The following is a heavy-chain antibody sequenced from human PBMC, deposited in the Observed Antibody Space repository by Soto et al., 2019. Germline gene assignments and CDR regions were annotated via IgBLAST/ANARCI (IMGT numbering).Heavy chain of an antibody. CDR2: IYYSGTT. Sequence: QVQLQESGPGLVKPSQTLTLTCTASGGSISISGYHWTWIRQHPGKGLEWIGSIYYSGTTYYNPSLQSRLTISIDTSANQFSLRLSSVTAADTAVYYCARDTSSSPYYNQGMDVWGQGTTVTVSS. J-gene: IGHJ6*02. CDR1: GGSISISGYH. V-gene: IGHV4-31*03. CDR3: ARDTSSSPYYNQGMDV. D-gene: IGHD6-6*01.